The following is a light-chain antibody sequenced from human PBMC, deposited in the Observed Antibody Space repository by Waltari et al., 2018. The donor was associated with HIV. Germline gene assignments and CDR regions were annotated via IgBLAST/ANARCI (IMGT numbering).Light chain of an antibody. Sequence: QSALTQPASVSGSPGQSITISCTGTSSDVGGFDYVSWYQQHPGKAPKLLIYDVTNRPSGVSNRFSGSKSGNTASLTISGLQAEDGADYYCSSYTSTTTVVFGGGTTLTVL. CDR3: SSYTSTTTVV. J-gene: IGLJ2*01. CDR2: DVT. CDR1: SSDVGGFDY. V-gene: IGLV2-14*03.